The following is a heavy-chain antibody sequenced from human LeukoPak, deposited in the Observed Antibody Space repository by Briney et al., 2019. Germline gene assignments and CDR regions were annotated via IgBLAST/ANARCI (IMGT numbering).Heavy chain of an antibody. CDR1: GGTFISYA. CDR3: ARRNSSSWYFQGYHFDY. J-gene: IGHJ4*02. V-gene: IGHV1-69*01. Sequence: SVTVSCKASGGTFISYAISWVRQAPGQGLEWMGGIIPIFGTANYAQKFQGRVTITADESTSTAYMELSSLRSEDTAVYYCARRNSSSWYFQGYHFDYWGQGALVTVSS. D-gene: IGHD6-13*01. CDR2: IIPIFGTA.